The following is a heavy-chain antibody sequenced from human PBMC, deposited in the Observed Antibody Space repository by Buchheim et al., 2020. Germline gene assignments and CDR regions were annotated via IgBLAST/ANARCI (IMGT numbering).Heavy chain of an antibody. Sequence: EVQLVESGGGLVQPGGSLRLSCAASGFTFSSYWMSWVRQAPGKGLEWVANIKQDGSEKYYVDSVKGRFTISRDNAKNSLYLQMNRRRAEDTAVYYCARAGTLYYYYGMDVWGQGTT. J-gene: IGHJ6*02. D-gene: IGHD1-14*01. CDR3: ARAGTLYYYYGMDV. V-gene: IGHV3-7*01. CDR1: GFTFSSYW. CDR2: IKQDGSEK.